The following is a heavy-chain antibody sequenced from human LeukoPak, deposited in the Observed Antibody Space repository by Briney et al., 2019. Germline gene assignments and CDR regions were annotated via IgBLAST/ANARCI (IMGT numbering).Heavy chain of an antibody. Sequence: SETLSLTCTVSGGSISSGSYYWSWIRQPAGTGLEWIGRTYTSGSTNYNPSLKSRVTISVDTSKNQFSLKLSSVTAADTAVYYCARGDIVVVPAAILVGWFDPWGQGTLVTVSS. J-gene: IGHJ5*02. CDR1: GGSISSGSYY. CDR3: ARGDIVVVPAAILVGWFDP. CDR2: TYTSGST. V-gene: IGHV4-61*02. D-gene: IGHD2-2*02.